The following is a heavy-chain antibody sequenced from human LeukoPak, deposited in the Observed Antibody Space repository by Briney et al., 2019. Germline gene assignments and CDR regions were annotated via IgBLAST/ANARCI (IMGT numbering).Heavy chain of an antibody. CDR2: IKGDGSEK. CDR1: GFTFSSCW. CDR3: ARDEYRSRWLHP. Sequence: PGGSLRLSCAASGFTFSSCWMSWVRLAPGKGLEWVANIKGDGSEKWYVDSVKGRFTISRDNAQNSVHLQMNSLRAEDTAVYCCARDEYRSRWLHPWGQGTLVTVTS. D-gene: IGHD4-11*01. V-gene: IGHV3-7*01. J-gene: IGHJ5*02.